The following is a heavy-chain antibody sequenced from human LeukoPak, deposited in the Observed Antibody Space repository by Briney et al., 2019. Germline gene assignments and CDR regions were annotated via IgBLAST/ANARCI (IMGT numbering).Heavy chain of an antibody. D-gene: IGHD6-25*01. J-gene: IGHJ6*02. CDR1: GYTFTSYG. CDR2: ISAYNGNT. V-gene: IGHV1-18*01. CDR3: ASQGREQRPKGYYYGMDV. Sequence: ASVKVSCKASGYTFTSYGISWVRQAPGQGLEWMGWISAYNGNTNYAQKLQGRVTMTTDTSTSTAYMELRSLRSDDTAVYYCASQGREQRPKGYYYGMDVWGQGTTVTVSS.